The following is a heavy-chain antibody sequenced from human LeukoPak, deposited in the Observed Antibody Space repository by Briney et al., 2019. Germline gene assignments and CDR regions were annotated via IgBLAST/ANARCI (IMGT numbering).Heavy chain of an antibody. CDR1: GYSITSGYY. CDR3: TRSSGSYALFDY. J-gene: IGHJ4*02. Sequence: SETLSVTCTVSGYSITSGYYWGCIRQTPGKGLEWIGSVYHSGSTYYNPSLKSRVTISVDTSKNQFSLKLSSVTAADTAVYYCTRSSGSYALFDYWGQGTLVIVSS. CDR2: VYHSGST. D-gene: IGHD1-26*01. V-gene: IGHV4-38-2*02.